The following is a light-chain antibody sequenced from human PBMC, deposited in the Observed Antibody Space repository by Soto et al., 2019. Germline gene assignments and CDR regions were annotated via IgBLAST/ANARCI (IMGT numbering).Light chain of an antibody. CDR3: QSYDNSLTAWV. CDR2: SNN. J-gene: IGLJ3*02. CDR1: SSNIGSNT. V-gene: IGLV1-44*01. Sequence: QSALTQPPSASGTPGQRVTISCSGSSSNIGSNTVNWYQQLPGTAPKLLIYSNNQRPSGVPDRFSGSKSGTSASLAITGLQTEDEAHYYCQSYDNSLTAWVFGGGTKLTVL.